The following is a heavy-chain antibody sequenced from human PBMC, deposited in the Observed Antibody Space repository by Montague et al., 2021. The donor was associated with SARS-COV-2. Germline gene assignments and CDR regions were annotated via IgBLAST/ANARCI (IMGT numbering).Heavy chain of an antibody. D-gene: IGHD4-23*01. CDR2: IYYRGST. V-gene: IGHV4-39*01. J-gene: IGHJ6*02. CDR3: ARTTVVTPYYYYAMDV. Sequence: SETLSLTCTVSDGSINNKTYFWDWVRQPPGKGLEWIGRIYYRGSTHYNPSLKSRLTISVDTSRNQFSLKLSSVTAADTAVYFCARTTVVTPYYYYAMDVWGQGTTVTVSS. CDR1: DGSINNKTYF.